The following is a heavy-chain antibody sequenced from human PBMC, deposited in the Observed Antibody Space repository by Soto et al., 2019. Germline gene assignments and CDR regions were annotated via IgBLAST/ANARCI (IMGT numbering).Heavy chain of an antibody. CDR3: ARVPSP. V-gene: IGHV4-30-2*01. CDR1: GGSISSGGYS. CDR2: IYHSRST. J-gene: IGHJ5*02. Sequence: QLQLQESGSGLVKPSQTLSLTCAVSGGSISSGGYSWSWLRQPPGKGLEWIGYIYHSRSTYYNPYLKSRVTISVEWFKNQFSLKLSSVTAADTAVYYWARVPSPWGQRTLVSVSS.